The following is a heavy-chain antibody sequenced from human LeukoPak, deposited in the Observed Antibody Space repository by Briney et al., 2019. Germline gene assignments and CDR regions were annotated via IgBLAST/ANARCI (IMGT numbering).Heavy chain of an antibody. D-gene: IGHD3-9*01. J-gene: IGHJ4*02. CDR1: GFTFSSYA. V-gene: IGHV3-23*01. CDR2: ISGSGGST. Sequence: GGSLRLSCAASGFTFSSYAMSWVRRAPGKGLEWVSAISGSGGSTYYADSVKGRFTISRDNSKNTLYLQMNSLRAEDTAVYYCAKIRDSYFDWLLSFDYWGQGTLVTVSS. CDR3: AKIRDSYFDWLLSFDY.